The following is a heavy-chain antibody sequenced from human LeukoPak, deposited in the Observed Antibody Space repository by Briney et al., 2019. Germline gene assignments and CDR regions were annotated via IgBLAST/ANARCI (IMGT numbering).Heavy chain of an antibody. Sequence: PSETLSLTCTVSGGSIGSRSYSWGWIRQPPGKGLEWIGSMYYTGNTDYNPSLKSRLTMSVDTSKNQFSLKLSSVTAADTAVYFCAKGYTNGVNQEVWLDPWGQGTLVTVSS. D-gene: IGHD2-8*01. CDR3: AKGYTNGVNQEVWLDP. J-gene: IGHJ5*02. CDR1: GGSIGSRSYS. V-gene: IGHV4-39*07. CDR2: MYYTGNT.